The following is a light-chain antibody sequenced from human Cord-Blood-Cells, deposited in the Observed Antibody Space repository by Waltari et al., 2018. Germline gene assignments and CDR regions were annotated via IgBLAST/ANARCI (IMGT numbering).Light chain of an antibody. J-gene: IGKJ2*01. CDR2: DAS. Sequence: EIVLTQSPATLSLSPGERATLSCRASQSVSSYLAWYQQQPGQAPRLLIYDASNRATGIPARFSGSRSGTDFTLTISSLEPEDFAVYYCQQRSNWPPYTFGQGTKLEIK. V-gene: IGKV3-11*01. CDR1: QSVSSY. CDR3: QQRSNWPPYT.